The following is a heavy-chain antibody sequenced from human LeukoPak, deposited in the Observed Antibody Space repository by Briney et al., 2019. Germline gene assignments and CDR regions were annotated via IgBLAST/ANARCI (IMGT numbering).Heavy chain of an antibody. V-gene: IGHV1-18*04. J-gene: IGHJ3*02. CDR1: GYTFTSYG. Sequence: EASVKVSCKASGYTFTSYGISWVRQAPGQGLEWMGWISAYNGNTNYAQKLQGRVTMTTDTSTSTAYMELRSLRSDDTAVYYCGSLVRGGDAFDIWGQGTMVTVSS. D-gene: IGHD3-10*01. CDR2: ISAYNGNT. CDR3: GSLVRGGDAFDI.